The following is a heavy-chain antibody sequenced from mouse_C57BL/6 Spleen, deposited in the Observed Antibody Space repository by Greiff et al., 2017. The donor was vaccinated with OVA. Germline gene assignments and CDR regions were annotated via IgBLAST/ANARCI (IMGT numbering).Heavy chain of an antibody. V-gene: IGHV5-16*01. D-gene: IGHD1-1*01. J-gene: IGHJ2*01. CDR3: ARVYGSSYYFDY. Sequence: EVNLVESEGGLVQPGSSMKLSCTASGFTFSDYYMAWVRQVPEKGLEWVANINYDGSSTYYLDSLKSRFILSRDNATNILYLQMSSLKSEDTATYYCARVYGSSYYFDYGGQGTALTVSS. CDR2: INYDGSST. CDR1: GFTFSDYY.